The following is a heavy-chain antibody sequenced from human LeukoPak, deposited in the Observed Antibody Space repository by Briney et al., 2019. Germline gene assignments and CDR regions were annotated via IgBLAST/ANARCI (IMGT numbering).Heavy chain of an antibody. CDR3: AKVQGDGYNLGDY. V-gene: IGHV3-43*02. D-gene: IGHD5-24*01. J-gene: IGHJ4*02. CDR1: GFTFDDYA. Sequence: GGSLRLSCAASGFTFDDYAMHWVRQAPGKGLEWVSLISGDGGSTYYADSVKGRFTISKGNSKNSLYLQMNSLRTEDTALYYCAKVQGDGYNLGDYWGQGTLVTVSS. CDR2: ISGDGGST.